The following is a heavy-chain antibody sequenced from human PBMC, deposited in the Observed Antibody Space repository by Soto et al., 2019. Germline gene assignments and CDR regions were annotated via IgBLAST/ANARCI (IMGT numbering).Heavy chain of an antibody. D-gene: IGHD4-17*01. CDR3: AHKGSADYPIDS. J-gene: IGHJ4*02. Sequence: QITLKESGPTLVKPTQTLTLTCTFPGFALSTTGVGVGWIRQPRGKALEWLAVIYWDDSKHYSPSLKSRLTINKDTTKNPMVLTNTNMDPVDTASYYCAHKGSADYPIDSWGQGTLVTVSP. V-gene: IGHV2-5*02. CDR1: GFALSTTGVG. CDR2: IYWDDSK.